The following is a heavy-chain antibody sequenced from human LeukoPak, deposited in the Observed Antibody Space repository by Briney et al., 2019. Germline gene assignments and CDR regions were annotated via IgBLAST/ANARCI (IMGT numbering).Heavy chain of an antibody. D-gene: IGHD6-19*01. Sequence: ASVKVSCKASGYTFTSYAMNWVRQAPGQGLEWMGWINTNTGNPTYAQGFTGRFVFSLDTSVSTAYLQISSLKAEDTAVYYCARDLRWSGWYVRPNFDYWGQGTLVTVSS. CDR1: GYTFTSYA. CDR3: ARDLRWSGWYVRPNFDY. J-gene: IGHJ4*02. CDR2: INTNTGNP. V-gene: IGHV7-4-1*02.